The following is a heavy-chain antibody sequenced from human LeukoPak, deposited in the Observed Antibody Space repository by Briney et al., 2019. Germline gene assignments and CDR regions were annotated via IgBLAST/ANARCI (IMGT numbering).Heavy chain of an antibody. CDR1: GYTFTSYD. J-gene: IGHJ3*02. V-gene: IGHV1-8*03. CDR2: MNPNSGNT. Sequence: ASVKVSCKASGYTFTSYDINWVRQATGQGLEWMGWMNPNSGNTGYAQKFQGRVTITRNTSISTAYMELSSLRSEDTAVYYRARNLGPYYDFWSGYPDAFDIWGQGTMVTVSS. D-gene: IGHD3-3*01. CDR3: ARNLGPYYDFWSGYPDAFDI.